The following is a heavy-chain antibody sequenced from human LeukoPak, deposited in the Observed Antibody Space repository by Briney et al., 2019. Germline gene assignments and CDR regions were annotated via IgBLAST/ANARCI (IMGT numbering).Heavy chain of an antibody. CDR2: IYYSGST. V-gene: IGHV4-30-4*01. Sequence: SQTLSLTCTVSGGSISSGDYYWSWIRQPPGKGLEWIGYIYYSGSTYYNPSLKSRVTISVDTSKNQFSLKLSSVTAADTAVYYCARDYYDSSGYFRSYWFDPWGQGTLVTVSS. CDR3: ARDYYDSSGYFRSYWFDP. CDR1: GGSISSGDYY. J-gene: IGHJ5*02. D-gene: IGHD3-22*01.